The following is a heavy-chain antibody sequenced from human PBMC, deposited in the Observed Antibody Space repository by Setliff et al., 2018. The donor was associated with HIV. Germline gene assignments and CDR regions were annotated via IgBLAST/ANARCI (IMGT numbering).Heavy chain of an antibody. CDR1: GGYLDSYS. V-gene: IGHV4-4*07. CDR3: ARDRGTRYGSGKDFDS. Sequence: PSETLSLTCSVSGGYLDSYSWSWIRQPAGKGLEWIGQVYSSGFTDYNPSLKSRVTLSADPSKTEVSLKMNSVTAADTAVYYCARDRGTRYGSGKDFDSWGQGILVTVSS. CDR2: VYSSGFT. D-gene: IGHD3-10*01. J-gene: IGHJ4*02.